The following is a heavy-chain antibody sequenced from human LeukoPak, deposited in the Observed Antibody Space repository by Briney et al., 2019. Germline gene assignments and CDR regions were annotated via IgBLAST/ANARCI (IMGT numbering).Heavy chain of an antibody. D-gene: IGHD3-22*01. CDR3: ARAPSEIGGYYPEDFRH. CDR1: GLLQSSFR. J-gene: IGHJ1*01. Sequence: PGGSQSLLCALTGLLQSSFRMNWDRLAPGKRRVWVSCIKSVGRTNYAYSVTSRFTISRDTAKNTVSLQMNSLRAEDTGVYYCARAPSEIGGYYPEDFRHWGEGTLVIVSS. V-gene: IGHV3-74*01. CDR2: IKSVGRT.